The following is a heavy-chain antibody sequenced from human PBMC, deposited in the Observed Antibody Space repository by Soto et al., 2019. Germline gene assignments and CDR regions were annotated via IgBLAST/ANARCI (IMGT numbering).Heavy chain of an antibody. CDR3: ACRCGGTLGY. D-gene: IGHD2-15*01. CDR1: GGSISSYY. Sequence: QVQLQESGPGLVKPSETLSLTCPVSGGSISSYYWSWIRQPPGKGLEWIGYIYYSGSANYNPSLKSRVTSSVATSKNPLSLKLTSVTAADTAVYSCACRCGGTLGYWGQGTLVTVSS. CDR2: IYYSGSA. J-gene: IGHJ4*02. V-gene: IGHV4-59*08.